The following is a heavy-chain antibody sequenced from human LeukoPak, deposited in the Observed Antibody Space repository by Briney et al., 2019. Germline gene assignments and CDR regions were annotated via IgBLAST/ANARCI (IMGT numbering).Heavy chain of an antibody. CDR1: GYTFTSYD. J-gene: IGHJ6*02. CDR2: MNPNSGNT. V-gene: IGHV1-8*01. Sequence: ASVKVSYKASGYTFTSYDINWVRQATGQGLEWMGWMNPNSGNTGYAQKFQGRVTMTRNTSISTAYMELSSLRSEDTAVYYCASKEDVHSYYYYGMDVWGQGTTVTVSS. D-gene: IGHD1-26*01. CDR3: ASKEDVHSYYYYGMDV.